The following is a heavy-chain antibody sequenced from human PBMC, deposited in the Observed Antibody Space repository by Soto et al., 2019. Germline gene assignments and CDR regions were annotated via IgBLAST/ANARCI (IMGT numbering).Heavy chain of an antibody. CDR2: ISAYNGNT. V-gene: IGHV1-18*04. Sequence: ASVKVSCKASGYTFTSYGISWVRQAPGQGLEWMGWISAYNGNTNYAQKLQGRVTLTTDTSTSTADMALRSLRSDDTAVYYCAIWYYYDSSGSYGMDVWGQGTTVTAP. D-gene: IGHD3-22*01. CDR1: GYTFTSYG. J-gene: IGHJ6*02. CDR3: AIWYYYDSSGSYGMDV.